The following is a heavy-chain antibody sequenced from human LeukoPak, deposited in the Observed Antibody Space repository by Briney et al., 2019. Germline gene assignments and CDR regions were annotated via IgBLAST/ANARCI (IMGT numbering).Heavy chain of an antibody. CDR1: GFTFSSYA. CDR2: ISYDGSNK. D-gene: IGHD6-19*01. J-gene: IGHJ4*02. V-gene: IGHV3-30*04. CDR3: ARDGSGWHFDY. Sequence: GGSLRLSCAASGFTFSSYAMHWVRQAPGKGLEWVAVISYDGSNKYYADSVKGRFTVSRDNSKNTLYLQMNSLRAEDTAVYYCARDGSGWHFDYWGQGTLVTVSS.